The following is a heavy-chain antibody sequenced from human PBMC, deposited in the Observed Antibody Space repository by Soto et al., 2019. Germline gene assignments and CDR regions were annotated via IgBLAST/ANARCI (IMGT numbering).Heavy chain of an antibody. D-gene: IGHD6-13*01. CDR2: INSDGSRT. CDR1: GFTFSSYW. Sequence: EVQLVESGGGLVQPGETLRRSCAATGFTFSSYWMHWVRQAPGKGLVWVSRINSDGSRTNYADSVKGRFTVSRDNAKNTQYLQMNSLRAEDTAVYYCARVLTGSWNWFDPWGQGTLVTVSS. CDR3: ARVLTGSWNWFDP. V-gene: IGHV3-74*01. J-gene: IGHJ5*02.